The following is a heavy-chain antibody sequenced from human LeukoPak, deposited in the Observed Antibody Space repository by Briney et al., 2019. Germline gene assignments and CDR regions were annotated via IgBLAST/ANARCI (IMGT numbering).Heavy chain of an antibody. CDR1: GGSISSYY. J-gene: IGHJ6*03. V-gene: IGHV4-59*01. CDR3: ARVGYCSSTSCGRDYMDV. D-gene: IGHD2-2*01. Sequence: SETLSLTCTVSGGSISSYYWNWIRQPPGKGLEWIGYIYYSGGTNYNPSLKSRVTMSVDTSKNQFSLKLSSVTAAGTAVYYCARVGYCSSTSCGRDYMDVWGKGTTVTVSS. CDR2: IYYSGGT.